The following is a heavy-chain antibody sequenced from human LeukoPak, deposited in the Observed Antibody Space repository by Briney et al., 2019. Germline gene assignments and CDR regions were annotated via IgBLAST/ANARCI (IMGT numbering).Heavy chain of an antibody. D-gene: IGHD6-13*01. CDR2: ISYDGSNK. V-gene: IGHV3-30-3*01. CDR1: GFTFSSYA. Sequence: QPGRSLLLSCAASGFTFSSYAMHWGRQAPGKGLEWVAVISYDGSNKYYADSVKGRFTISRDNSKNTLYLQMNSLRAEDTAVYYCARDHGSSWPDYWGQGTLVTVSS. CDR3: ARDHGSSWPDY. J-gene: IGHJ4*02.